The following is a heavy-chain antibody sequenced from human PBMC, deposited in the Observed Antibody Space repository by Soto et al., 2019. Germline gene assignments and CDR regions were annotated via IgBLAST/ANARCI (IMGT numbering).Heavy chain of an antibody. CDR2: ISAYNGNT. V-gene: IGHV1-18*01. Sequence: ASVKVSCKASGYTFTSYGISWVRQAPGQGLEGMGWISAYNGNTNYAQKLQGRVTMTTDTSTSTAYMELRSLRSDDTAVYYCARAPESYDFWSGYSSWFDPWGQGTLVTVSS. D-gene: IGHD3-3*01. J-gene: IGHJ5*02. CDR3: ARAPESYDFWSGYSSWFDP. CDR1: GYTFTSYG.